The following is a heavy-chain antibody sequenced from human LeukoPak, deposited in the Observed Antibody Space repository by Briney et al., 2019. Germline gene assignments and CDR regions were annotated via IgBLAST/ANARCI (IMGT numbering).Heavy chain of an antibody. J-gene: IGHJ2*01. D-gene: IGHD7-27*01. CDR3: AHYNWGSGESRYFDF. Sequence: ESGPTLVNPTQTLTLTCTFSGFSLSTTGVNVGWIRQPPGEALEWLALIYWDDDRRYSPSLTSRLTITKDTSKNQVFLRMTKMDPVDTATYYCAHYNWGSGESRYFDFWGRGTLVTVSS. CDR1: GFSLSTTGVN. CDR2: IYWDDDR. V-gene: IGHV2-5*02.